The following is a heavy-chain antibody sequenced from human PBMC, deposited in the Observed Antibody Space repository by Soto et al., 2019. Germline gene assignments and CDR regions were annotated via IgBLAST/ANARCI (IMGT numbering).Heavy chain of an antibody. CDR2: IDHSGAT. CDR3: AREMSYYFDS. Sequence: QVQLQESGSGLVKPSQTLVLTFTVSGDSISRDVSSCSWLRQPPGKGLEWIGYIDHSGATYYNPSLKSRVTTSVDKSKNQFSLSLASVTAADTAVYDCAREMSYYFDSWGHGTLVTVAS. CDR1: GDSISRDVSS. J-gene: IGHJ4*01. V-gene: IGHV4-30-2*01.